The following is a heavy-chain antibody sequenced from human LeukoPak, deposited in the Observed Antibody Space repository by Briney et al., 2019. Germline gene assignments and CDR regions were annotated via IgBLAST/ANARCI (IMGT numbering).Heavy chain of an antibody. Sequence: ASVKVSCKASGGTFSSYAISWVRQAPGQGLEWMGGIIPIFGTANYAQKFQGRVTITADESTSTAYMELSSLRSEDTAVYYCARKQYCSSTSCYRGAFDIWGQGTMVTVSS. CDR3: ARKQYCSSTSCYRGAFDI. CDR2: IIPIFGTA. V-gene: IGHV1-69*13. J-gene: IGHJ3*02. D-gene: IGHD2-2*02. CDR1: GGTFSSYA.